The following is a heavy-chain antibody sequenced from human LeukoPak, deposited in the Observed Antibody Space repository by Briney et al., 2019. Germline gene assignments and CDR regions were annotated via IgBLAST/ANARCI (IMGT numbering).Heavy chain of an antibody. Sequence: SETLSLTCAVYGGSFSGYYWSWIRQPPGKGLEWIGEINHSGSTNYNPSLKSRVTTSVDTSKNQFSLKLSSATAADTAVYYCARLGLNSSGSVGYFDYWGQGTLVTVSS. CDR1: GGSFSGYY. D-gene: IGHD6-19*01. CDR3: ARLGLNSSGSVGYFDY. J-gene: IGHJ4*02. CDR2: INHSGST. V-gene: IGHV4-34*01.